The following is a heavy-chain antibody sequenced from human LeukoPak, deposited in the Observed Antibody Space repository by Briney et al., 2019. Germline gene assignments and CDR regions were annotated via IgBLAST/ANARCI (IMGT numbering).Heavy chain of an antibody. CDR1: GGTFSSYA. CDR2: IIPIFGTA. V-gene: IGHV1-69*13. D-gene: IGHD3-22*01. CDR3: ARGNYYYDSSGSTDY. J-gene: IGHJ4*02. Sequence: SVKVSCKASGGTFSSYAISWVRQAPGQGLEWMGGIIPIFGTANYAQKFQGRVTITADESTSTAYMELSSLRSEDTAVYYCARGNYYYDSSGSTDYWGQGTLVTVSS.